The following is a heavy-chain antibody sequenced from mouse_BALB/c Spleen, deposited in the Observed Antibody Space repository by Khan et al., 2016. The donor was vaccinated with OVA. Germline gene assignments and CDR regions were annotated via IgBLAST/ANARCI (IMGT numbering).Heavy chain of an antibody. D-gene: IGHD4-1*01. J-gene: IGHJ2*01. Sequence: EVQLQESGAELVKPGASVKLSCTASGFNIKDTHMHWVKQRPEQGLEWIGRIDPANDNSKYDPRFQGKATITADTSPNTAYLHLSSLTSEDTAIYYSAPAGTGDYFDYWGQGTTLTVSS. CDR1: GFNIKDTH. CDR3: APAGTGDYFDY. CDR2: IDPANDNS. V-gene: IGHV14-3*02.